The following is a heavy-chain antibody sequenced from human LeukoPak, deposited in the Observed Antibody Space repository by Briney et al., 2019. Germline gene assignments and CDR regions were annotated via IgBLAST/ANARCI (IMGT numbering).Heavy chain of an antibody. CDR2: IYYSGST. Sequence: SGTLSLTCTVSGGSISSSSYYWGWIRQPPGKGLEWIGSIYYSGSTYYNPSLKSRVTISVDTSKNQFSLKLGSVTAADTAVYYCAGYGVFDYWGQGTLVTVSS. V-gene: IGHV4-39*01. CDR3: AGYGVFDY. J-gene: IGHJ4*02. CDR1: GGSISSSSYY. D-gene: IGHD5-12*01.